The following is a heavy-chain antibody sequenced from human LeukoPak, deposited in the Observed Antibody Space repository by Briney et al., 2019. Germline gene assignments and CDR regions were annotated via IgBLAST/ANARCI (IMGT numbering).Heavy chain of an antibody. Sequence: GASVKVSCTASGGTFSSYAISWVRQAPGQGLEWMGGIIPIFGTANYAQKFQGRVTITADESTSTAYMELSSLRSEDTAVYYCARGGAADAFDIWGQGTMVTVSS. V-gene: IGHV1-69*13. D-gene: IGHD1-26*01. CDR1: GGTFSSYA. CDR3: ARGGAADAFDI. CDR2: IIPIFGTA. J-gene: IGHJ3*02.